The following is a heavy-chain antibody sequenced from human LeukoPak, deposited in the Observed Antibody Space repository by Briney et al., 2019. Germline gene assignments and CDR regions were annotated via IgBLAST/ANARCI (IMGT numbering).Heavy chain of an antibody. CDR3: ARNGYSYGYGFDY. D-gene: IGHD5-18*01. V-gene: IGHV4-31*03. CDR1: GASISSRGYY. Sequence: SETLSLTCTVSGASISSRGYYWSWIRQHPGKGLEWIGYIYYCESTYYNPSLKSRVTISVDTSKNQFSLKLSSVTAADAAVYYCARNGYSYGYGFDYSGQGTLVTVSS. CDR2: IYYCEST. J-gene: IGHJ4*02.